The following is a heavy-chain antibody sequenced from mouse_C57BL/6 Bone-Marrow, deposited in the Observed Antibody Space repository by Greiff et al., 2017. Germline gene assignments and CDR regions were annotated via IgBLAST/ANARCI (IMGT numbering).Heavy chain of an antibody. CDR1: GYTFTSYW. D-gene: IGHD2-1*01. CDR3: TEEYGYYGTWFAY. CDR2: IYPGNSDT. J-gene: IGHJ3*01. Sequence: EVQLQQSGTVLARPGASVKMSCKTSGYTFTSYWMHWVKQRPGQGLEWIGAIYPGNSDTSYNQKFKGKAKLTAVTSASTAYMELSSLTNEDSAVYCCTEEYGYYGTWFAYWGQGTLVTVSA. V-gene: IGHV1-5*01.